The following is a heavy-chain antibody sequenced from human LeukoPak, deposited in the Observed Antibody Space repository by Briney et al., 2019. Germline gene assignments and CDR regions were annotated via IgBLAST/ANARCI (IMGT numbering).Heavy chain of an antibody. CDR3: AKDRDTAMVTNWFDP. CDR1: GFTFSSYA. J-gene: IGHJ5*02. V-gene: IGHV3-23*01. D-gene: IGHD5-18*01. Sequence: GGSLRLSCAASGFTFSSYAMSWVRQAPGKGLEWVSAISGSGGSTYYADSVEGRFTISRDNSKNTLYLQMNSLRAEDTAVYYCAKDRDTAMVTNWFDPWGQGTLVTVSS. CDR2: ISGSGGST.